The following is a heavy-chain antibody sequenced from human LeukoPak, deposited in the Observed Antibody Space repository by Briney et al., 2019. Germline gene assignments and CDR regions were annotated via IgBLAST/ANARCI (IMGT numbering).Heavy chain of an antibody. CDR2: IGRGIT. CDR1: GFTFSSYS. J-gene: IGHJ4*02. Sequence: GGSLRLSCAASGFTFSSYSMNWVRQAPGKGLEWVAHIGRGITYADSVKGRFTISRDNAKNSVYLQMNSLRAEDTAVYYCARDALAGEKPEYFFDYWGQGTLVTVSS. V-gene: IGHV3-48*04. CDR3: ARDALAGEKPEYFFDY.